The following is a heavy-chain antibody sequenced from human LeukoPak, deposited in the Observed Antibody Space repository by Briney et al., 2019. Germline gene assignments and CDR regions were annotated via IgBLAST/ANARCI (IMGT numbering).Heavy chain of an antibody. CDR2: IYYSGST. CDR3: ARRGCSGGSCRADAFDI. J-gene: IGHJ3*02. V-gene: IGHV4-59*08. D-gene: IGHD2-15*01. Sequence: SETLSLTCTVSGGSISSYYWSWIRQPPGKGLEWIGYIYYSGSTNYNPSLKSRVTISVDTSKNQFSLKLSSVTAADTAVYYCARRGCSGGSCRADAFDIWGQGTMVTVSS. CDR1: GGSISSYY.